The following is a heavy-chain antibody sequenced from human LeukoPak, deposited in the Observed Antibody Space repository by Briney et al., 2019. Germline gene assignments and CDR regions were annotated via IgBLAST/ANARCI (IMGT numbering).Heavy chain of an antibody. Sequence: PGGSLRLSCAAPGFTFSNYAMHWVRPAPGKGLEWVSVISYDGRNENYADSVKGRFTISRDNPKNTLYLQMNTLRTEDTAVYYCARGGDYCSGSFRWRHFDSWGQGTLVTVSS. J-gene: IGHJ4*02. CDR3: ARGGDYCSGSFRWRHFDS. CDR2: ISYDGRNE. D-gene: IGHD3-10*01. CDR1: GFTFSNYA. V-gene: IGHV3-30*04.